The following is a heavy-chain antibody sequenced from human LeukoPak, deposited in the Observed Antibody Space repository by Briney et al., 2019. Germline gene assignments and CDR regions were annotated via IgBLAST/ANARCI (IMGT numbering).Heavy chain of an antibody. J-gene: IGHJ4*02. D-gene: IGHD6-13*01. CDR3: AKEIAAAGTYY. Sequence: GRSLRLSCAASGFTFSSYGMHWVRQAPGKGLEWVAVISYDGSNKYYADPVKGRFTISRDNSKNTLYLQMNSLRAEDTAVYYCAKEIAAAGTYYWGQGTLVTVSS. V-gene: IGHV3-30*18. CDR1: GFTFSSYG. CDR2: ISYDGSNK.